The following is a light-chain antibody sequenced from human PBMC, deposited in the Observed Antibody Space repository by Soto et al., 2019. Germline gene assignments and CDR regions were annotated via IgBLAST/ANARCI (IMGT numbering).Light chain of an antibody. CDR1: QSIANY. CDR3: QQLNSYPFT. CDR2: AAS. V-gene: IGKV1-39*01. Sequence: DIQMTQSPSSLSASLGDRVTITCRASQSIANYLNWYQQKPGKAPKLLIYAASTLQSGVPSRFSGSGSGTDFTLTISSLQPEDFATYYCQQLNSYPFTFGQGTRLEIK. J-gene: IGKJ5*01.